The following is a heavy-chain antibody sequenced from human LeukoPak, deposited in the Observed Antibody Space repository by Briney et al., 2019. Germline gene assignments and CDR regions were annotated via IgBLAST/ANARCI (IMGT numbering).Heavy chain of an antibody. CDR1: GGSLSSYY. D-gene: IGHD2-15*01. CDR3: ARSRGYCSGGSCYYFDY. CDR2: IYYSGST. V-gene: IGHV4-59*01. Sequence: PSETLSLTCTVSGGSLSSYYWSWIRQPPGKGLEWIGYIYYSGSTNYNPSLKSRVTISVDTSKNQFSLKLSSVTAADTAVYYCARSRGYCSGGSCYYFDYWGQGTLVTVSS. J-gene: IGHJ4*02.